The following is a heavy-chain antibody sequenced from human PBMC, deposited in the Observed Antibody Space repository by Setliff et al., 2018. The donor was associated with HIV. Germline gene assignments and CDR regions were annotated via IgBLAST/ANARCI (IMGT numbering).Heavy chain of an antibody. V-gene: IGHV4-59*01. CDR3: AGVTRYSGTGILWV. CDR1: VDAISRYD. Sequence: PSETLSLTCSVSVDAISRYDWSWIRQSPRKGLEWIGSMYSSGGNTYNPSLKSRVTISGGPSQNQFFLKVTSVTTADTAAYYCAGVTRYSGTGILWVWGKGTTVTVSS. D-gene: IGHD3-10*01. CDR2: MYSSGGN. J-gene: IGHJ6*04.